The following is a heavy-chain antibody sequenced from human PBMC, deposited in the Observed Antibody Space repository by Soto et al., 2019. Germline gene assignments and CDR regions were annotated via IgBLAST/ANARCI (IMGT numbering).Heavy chain of an antibody. CDR1: GGSFSGYY. D-gene: IGHD1-26*01. J-gene: IGHJ5*02. V-gene: IGHV4-34*01. CDR3: ARGGGSHCDWFDP. Sequence: QVQLQQWGAGLLKPSETLSLTCAVYGGSFSGYYWSWIRQPPGMGLEWIGEINHSGSTNYNPPLKSRVTISVATSKNQFSLKLSSVTAADTAVYYCARGGGSHCDWFDPWGQGTLVPVSS. CDR2: INHSGST.